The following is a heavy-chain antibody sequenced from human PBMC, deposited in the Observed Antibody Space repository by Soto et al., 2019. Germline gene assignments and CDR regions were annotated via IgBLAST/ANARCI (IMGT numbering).Heavy chain of an antibody. V-gene: IGHV4-59*01. CDR2: IYYSGST. D-gene: IGHD1-26*01. Sequence: LSLTCTVSGGSISSYYWSWIRQPPGKGLEWIGYIYYSGSTNYNPSLKSRVTISVDTSKNQSSLKLGSVTAADTAVYYCASAVGASRFDYWGQGTLVTVSS. CDR1: GGSISSYY. CDR3: ASAVGASRFDY. J-gene: IGHJ4*02.